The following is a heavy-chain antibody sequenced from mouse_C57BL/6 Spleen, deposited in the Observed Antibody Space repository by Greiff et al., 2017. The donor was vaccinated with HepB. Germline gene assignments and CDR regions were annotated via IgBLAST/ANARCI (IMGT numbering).Heavy chain of an antibody. V-gene: IGHV1-53*01. D-gene: IGHD1-1*01. J-gene: IGHJ2*01. CDR1: GYTFTSYW. CDR3: ARKNYGSSYGFDY. Sequence: QVHVKQSGTELVKPGASVKLSCKASGYTFTSYWMHWVKQRPGQGLEWIGNINPSNGGTNYNEKFKSKATLTVDKSSSTAYMQLSSLTSEDSAVYYCARKNYGSSYGFDYWGQGTTLTVSS. CDR2: INPSNGGT.